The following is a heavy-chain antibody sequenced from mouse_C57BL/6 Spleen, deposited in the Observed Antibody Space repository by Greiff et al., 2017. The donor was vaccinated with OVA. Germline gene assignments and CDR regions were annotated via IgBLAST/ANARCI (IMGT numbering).Heavy chain of an antibody. CDR3: SYGSSYVFAY. D-gene: IGHD1-1*01. CDR2: IYPGNSDT. Sequence: EVQLQESGTVLARPGASVKMSCKPSGYTFTSYWMHWVKQRPGQGLEWIGAIYPGNSDTSYNQKLKGKAKLTAVTSASTAYMELSSLTNEDSAVYYCSYGSSYVFAYWGQGTLVTVSA. J-gene: IGHJ3*01. CDR1: GYTFTSYW. V-gene: IGHV1-5*01.